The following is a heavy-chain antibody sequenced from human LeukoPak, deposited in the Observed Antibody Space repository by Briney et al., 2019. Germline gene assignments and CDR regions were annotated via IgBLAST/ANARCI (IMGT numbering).Heavy chain of an antibody. J-gene: IGHJ4*02. Sequence: PGGSLRLSCAASGFTFSCSAMHWVRQASGKGLEWVGRIRTKANSYATAYAASVKGRFTISRDDSKNTAYLHMNSLKTEDTAVYYCTTDSYGSGSYYNGVKNWGQGTLVTVSS. CDR2: IRTKANSYAT. V-gene: IGHV3-73*01. CDR1: GFTFSCSA. D-gene: IGHD3-10*01. CDR3: TTDSYGSGSYYNGVKN.